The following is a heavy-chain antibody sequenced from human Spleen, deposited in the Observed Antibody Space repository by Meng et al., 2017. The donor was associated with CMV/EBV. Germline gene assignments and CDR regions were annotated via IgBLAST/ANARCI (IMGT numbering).Heavy chain of an antibody. V-gene: IGHV3-21*01. CDR1: GFTFSSYS. J-gene: IGHJ6*02. Sequence: GESLKISCAASGFTFSSYSMNWVRQAPEKGLEWVSSISSSSYIYYADSVKGRFTISRDNAKNSLYLQMNSLRAEDTAVYYCARLKAAVTYYYYYGMDVWGQGTTVTVSS. CDR3: ARLKAAVTYYYYYGMDV. CDR2: ISSSSYI. D-gene: IGHD6-13*01.